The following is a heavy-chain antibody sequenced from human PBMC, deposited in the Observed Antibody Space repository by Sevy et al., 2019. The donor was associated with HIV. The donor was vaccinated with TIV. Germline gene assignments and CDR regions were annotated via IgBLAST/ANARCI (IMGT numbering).Heavy chain of an antibody. CDR2: ISSSSSTI. D-gene: IGHD3-16*01. J-gene: IGHJ4*02. Sequence: GGSLRLSCAASGFTFSSYSMNWVRQAPGKGLEWVSYISSSSSTIYYADSVKGRFTISRDNAKNSLYLQMNSLRDEDTAVYYCPRETYGGNLGEDYWGQGTLVTVSS. CDR1: GFTFSSYS. CDR3: PRETYGGNLGEDY. V-gene: IGHV3-48*02.